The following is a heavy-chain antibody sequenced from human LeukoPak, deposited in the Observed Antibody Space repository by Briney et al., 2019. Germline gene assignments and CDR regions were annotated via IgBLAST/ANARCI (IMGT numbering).Heavy chain of an antibody. CDR3: ARPPDNDYVWGTYRLGY. CDR2: INPNTGGT. V-gene: IGHV1-2*02. Sequence: GASVKVSCKASGYTFTGYSIHLVRQAPGQGLEWMGWINPNTGGTNYAQKFQGRVTMTRDTSISTFYMELSSLRFDDTAVFYSARPPDNDYVWGTYRLGYWGQGTLVTVSS. D-gene: IGHD3-16*02. CDR1: GYTFTGYS. J-gene: IGHJ4*02.